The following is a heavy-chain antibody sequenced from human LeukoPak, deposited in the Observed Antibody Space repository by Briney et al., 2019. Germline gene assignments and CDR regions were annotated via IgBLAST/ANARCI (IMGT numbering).Heavy chain of an antibody. Sequence: SETLPLTCTVSGGSISSGGYYWSWIRQPPGKGLEWIGHIYYSGSTNYNPSLKSRVTISLDTSKNQFSLKLSSVTAADTAVYYCARSYYYGSGSYGMDVWGQGTTVTVSS. V-gene: IGHV4-61*08. J-gene: IGHJ6*02. CDR1: GGSISSGGYY. CDR3: ARSYYYGSGSYGMDV. D-gene: IGHD3-10*01. CDR2: IYYSGST.